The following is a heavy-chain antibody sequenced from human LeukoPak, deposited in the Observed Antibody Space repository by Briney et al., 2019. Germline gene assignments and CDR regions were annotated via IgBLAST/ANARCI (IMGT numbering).Heavy chain of an antibody. D-gene: IGHD3-10*01. CDR2: IIPIFGTA. J-gene: IGHJ4*02. CDR3: ARQYGSGSYYDY. CDR1: GGTFSSYA. Sequence: SVKVSCKASGGTFSSYAISWVRQAPGQGLEWMGGIIPIFGTANYAQKFQGRVTITTDESTSTAYMELSSLRSEDTAVYYCARQYGSGSYYDYWGQGTLVTVSS. V-gene: IGHV1-69*05.